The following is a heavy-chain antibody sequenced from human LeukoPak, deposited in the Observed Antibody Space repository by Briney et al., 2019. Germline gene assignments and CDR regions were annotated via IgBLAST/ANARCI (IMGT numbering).Heavy chain of an antibody. CDR3: ARGRTGAAALDF. D-gene: IGHD2-2*01. Sequence: SETLSLTCALYGGSFSGHYWTWIRQAPGKGLEWIGESTHSGSTNYNPSLKSRVTISVDTSKNQFSLKLTSMTAADTAVYHCARGRTGAAALDFWGPGTLVTVSS. CDR1: GGSFSGHY. V-gene: IGHV4-34*01. CDR2: STHSGST. J-gene: IGHJ4*02.